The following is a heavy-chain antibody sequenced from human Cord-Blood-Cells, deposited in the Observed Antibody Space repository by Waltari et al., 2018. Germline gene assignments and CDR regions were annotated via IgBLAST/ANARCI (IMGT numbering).Heavy chain of an antibody. CDR1: GYTFTGYY. D-gene: IGHD1-26*01. CDR2: INPNSGGT. V-gene: IGHV1-2*02. Sequence: KASGYTFTGYYMHWVRQAPGQGLEWMGWINPNSGGTNYAQKFQGRVTMTRDTSISTAYMELSRLRSDDTAVYYCASRGARYYYYGMDVWGQGTTVTVSS. J-gene: IGHJ6*02. CDR3: ASRGARYYYYGMDV.